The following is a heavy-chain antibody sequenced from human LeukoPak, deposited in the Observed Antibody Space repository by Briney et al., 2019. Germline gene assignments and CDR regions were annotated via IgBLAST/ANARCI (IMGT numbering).Heavy chain of an antibody. CDR1: GFTFSSYA. Sequence: GGSLRLSCAASGFTFSSYAMSWVRQAPGKGLEWVSAISGSGGSTYYADSVKGRFTISRDNSKHTLFLQMNSLRVEDTAVYYCAKGAQDYGDSTTDYWGQGTLVTVSS. CDR3: AKGAQDYGDSTTDY. J-gene: IGHJ4*02. CDR2: ISGSGGST. D-gene: IGHD4-17*01. V-gene: IGHV3-23*01.